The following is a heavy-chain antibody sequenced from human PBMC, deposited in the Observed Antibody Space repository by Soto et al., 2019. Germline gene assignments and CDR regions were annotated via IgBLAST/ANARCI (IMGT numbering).Heavy chain of an antibody. D-gene: IGHD5-12*01. Sequence: GGSLRLSCAASGFTFYNAWMSWVRQAPGKGLEWVGRIKSKTDGGTTDYAAPVKGRFTISRDDSKNTLYLQMNSLKTEDTAVYYCTTDRRVATMDLWGGSFDYWSQGTLVTVSS. V-gene: IGHV3-15*01. J-gene: IGHJ4*02. CDR1: GFTFYNAW. CDR3: TTDRRVATMDLWGGSFDY. CDR2: IKSKTDGGTT.